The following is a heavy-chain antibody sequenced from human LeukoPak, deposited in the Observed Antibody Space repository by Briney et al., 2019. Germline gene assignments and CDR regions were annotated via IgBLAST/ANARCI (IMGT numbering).Heavy chain of an antibody. CDR1: GYTFTGYY. CDR3: ARVGYSSGWYADY. J-gene: IGHJ4*02. CDR2: INPNSGGT. D-gene: IGHD6-19*01. Sequence: ASVKVSCKASGYTFTGYYMHWVRQAPGQGLEWMGWINPNSGGTNYAQKFQGRVTMTRDTSISTAYMELSRLRSDDTAVYYCARVGYSSGWYADYWGQRTLVTVSS. V-gene: IGHV1-2*02.